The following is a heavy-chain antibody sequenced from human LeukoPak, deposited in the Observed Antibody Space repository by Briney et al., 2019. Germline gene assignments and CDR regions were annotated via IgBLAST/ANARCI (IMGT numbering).Heavy chain of an antibody. CDR3: ARDYGDFEDYFDY. V-gene: IGHV4-4*07. Sequence: GSLRLSCAASGFTFSSYWMSWIRQPAGKGLEWIGRIYTSGSTNYNPSLKSRVTMSVDTSKNQFSLNLSSVTAADTAVYYCARDYGDFEDYFDYWGQGTLVTVSS. CDR1: GFTFSSYW. J-gene: IGHJ4*02. CDR2: IYTSGST. D-gene: IGHD4-17*01.